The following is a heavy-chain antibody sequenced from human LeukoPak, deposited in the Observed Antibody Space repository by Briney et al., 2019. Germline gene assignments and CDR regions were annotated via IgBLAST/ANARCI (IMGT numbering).Heavy chain of an antibody. J-gene: IGHJ4*02. D-gene: IGHD3-9*01. CDR2: ISCSGGST. CDR3: AKDQDYDILTGYLGSLDY. Sequence: PGGSLRLSCAASGFTFSSYAMSWVRQAPGKGLEWVSAISCSGGSTYYADSVKGRFTISRDNSKNTLYLQMNSLRAEDTAVYYCAKDQDYDILTGYLGSLDYWGQGTLVTVTS. V-gene: IGHV3-23*01. CDR1: GFTFSSYA.